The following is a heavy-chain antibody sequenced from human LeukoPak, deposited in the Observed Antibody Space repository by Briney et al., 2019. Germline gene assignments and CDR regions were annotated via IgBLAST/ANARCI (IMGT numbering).Heavy chain of an antibody. J-gene: IGHJ5*02. D-gene: IGHD2-21*01. Sequence: PGGSLRLSCAASGFTFSSYSMNWVRQAPGKGLEWVSYISSSSSTRYYADSVKGRFTISRDNAKNSLYLQMDSLRGEDTAVYYCAKDPYRVIVATGNYLDPWGQGTLVTVSS. CDR3: AKDPYRVIVATGNYLDP. CDR2: ISSSSSTR. CDR1: GFTFSSYS. V-gene: IGHV3-48*01.